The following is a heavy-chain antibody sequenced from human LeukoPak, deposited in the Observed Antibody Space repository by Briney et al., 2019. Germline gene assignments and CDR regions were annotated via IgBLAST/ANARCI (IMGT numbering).Heavy chain of an antibody. CDR1: GGSISSSNW. J-gene: IGHJ1*01. D-gene: IGHD2-15*01. CDR2: IYHSGST. V-gene: IGHV4-4*02. CDR3: ARALYCSGGNCYSGTEYFQH. Sequence: SGTLSLTCAVSGGSISSSNWWSWVRQPPGKGLEWIGEIYHSGSTNYNPSLKSRVTISVDTSKNQFSLKLSSVTAADTAVYYCARALYCSGGNCYSGTEYFQHWGQGTLVTVSS.